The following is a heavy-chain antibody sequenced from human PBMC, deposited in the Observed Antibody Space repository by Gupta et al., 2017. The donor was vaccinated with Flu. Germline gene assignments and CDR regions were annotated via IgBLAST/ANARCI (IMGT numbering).Heavy chain of an antibody. D-gene: IGHD5-24*01. J-gene: IGHJ4*02. CDR3: ARNRGWEQFDY. CDR1: GFTFSDSS. Sequence: EVQLVESGGGLVQLGGSLRLSGAASGFTFSDSSLNWVRQAPGKGLEWVANINQDGSTKNYVDSLKGRFTVSRDNAKNSLYLQMDSLRAEDTAVYFCARNRGWEQFDYWGQGTLVTVSS. V-gene: IGHV3-7*01. CDR2: INQDGSTK.